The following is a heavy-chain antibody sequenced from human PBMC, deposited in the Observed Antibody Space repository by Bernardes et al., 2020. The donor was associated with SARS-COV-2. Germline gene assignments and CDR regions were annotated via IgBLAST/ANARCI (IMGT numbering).Heavy chain of an antibody. CDR2: FDPEDGET. J-gene: IGHJ4*02. Sequence: ASVKVSCKVSGYTLTELSMHWVRQAPGKGLEWMGGFDPEDGETIYAQKFQGRVTMTEDTSTDTAYMELSSLRSEDTAVYYCATGPAYYGVNHPSDYWGQGTLVTVSS. CDR1: GYTLTELS. V-gene: IGHV1-24*01. D-gene: IGHD4-17*01. CDR3: ATGPAYYGVNHPSDY.